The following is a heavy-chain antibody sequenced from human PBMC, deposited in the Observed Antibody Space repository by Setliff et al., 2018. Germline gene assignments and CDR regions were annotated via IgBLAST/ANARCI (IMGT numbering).Heavy chain of an antibody. CDR2: IIPIFGTT. Sequence: SVKVSCKASGGAFSNYGITWVRQAPGQGLEWMGGIIPIFGTTTYAQKFLGRVTITTDESSSTGYLELSSLRSEDTAVYFCARESVVVVTTTNYYYYIDVWGEGTTVTVSS. V-gene: IGHV1-69*05. D-gene: IGHD2-21*02. J-gene: IGHJ6*03. CDR1: GGAFSNYG. CDR3: ARESVVVVTTTNYYYYIDV.